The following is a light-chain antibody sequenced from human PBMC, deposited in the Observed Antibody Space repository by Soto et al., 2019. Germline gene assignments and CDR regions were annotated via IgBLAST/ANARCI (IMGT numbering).Light chain of an antibody. V-gene: IGLV4-60*02. CDR3: ESWDRDNWV. CDR1: SGYSNNI. J-gene: IGLJ3*02. CDR2: LEPSSTY. Sequence: QAVLTQSSSASASLGSSVKITCTLSSGYSNNIIVWHQQQPGKAPRFLMSLEPSSTYDKGSGIPDRFSGSSSGPDRHLIISNLQFEDEADYYCESWDRDNWVLGGGTKLTVL.